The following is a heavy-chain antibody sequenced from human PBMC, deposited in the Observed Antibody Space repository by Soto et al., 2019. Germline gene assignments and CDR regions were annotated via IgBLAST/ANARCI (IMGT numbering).Heavy chain of an antibody. V-gene: IGHV1-46*03. J-gene: IGHJ4*03. D-gene: IGHD6-13*01. CDR2: INPSGGST. CDR3: TRDGYSSSWYVYY. Sequence: QVQLVQSGAEVKKPGASVKVSCKASGYTFTSYYMHWVRQAPGQGLEWMGIINPSGGSTTYAQKFQGRVHMARDTSTSTVYMELSSLRSEDTAGYHFTRDGYSSSWYVYYWGPGTLVTGSS. CDR1: GYTFTSYY.